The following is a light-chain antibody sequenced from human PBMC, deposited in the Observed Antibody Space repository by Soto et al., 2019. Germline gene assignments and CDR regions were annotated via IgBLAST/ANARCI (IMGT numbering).Light chain of an antibody. CDR3: QQYGTSPRS. CDR2: GAS. V-gene: IGKV3-20*01. CDR1: QSVTGSY. Sequence: EIVLTQSPGTLSLSPGDRVTLSCRASQSVTGSYLAWYQHKPGQAPSLLIYGASSRATGIPNRFSGSGSGTDFTLTISGLEPEDFAVYYCQQYGTSPRSFGQGTKVEIK. J-gene: IGKJ1*01.